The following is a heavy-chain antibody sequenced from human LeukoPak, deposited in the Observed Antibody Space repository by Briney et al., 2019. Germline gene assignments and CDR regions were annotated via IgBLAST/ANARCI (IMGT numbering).Heavy chain of an antibody. CDR3: ARDLGSLHYYYGMDV. J-gene: IGHJ6*02. V-gene: IGHV1-69*13. D-gene: IGHD3-16*02. CDR2: IIPIFGTA. Sequence: SVKVSCTASGGTFSSYAISWVRQAPGQGLEWMGGIIPIFGTANYAQKFQGRVTITADESTSTAYMELSSLRSEDTAVYYCARDLGSLHYYYGMDVWGQGTTVTVSS. CDR1: GGTFSSYA.